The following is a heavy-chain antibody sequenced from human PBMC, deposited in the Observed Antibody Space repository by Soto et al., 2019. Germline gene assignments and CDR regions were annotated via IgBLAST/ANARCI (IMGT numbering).Heavy chain of an antibody. D-gene: IGHD2-2*01. CDR3: ARVGPRIEYQLLSYFDY. J-gene: IGHJ4*02. CDR1: GGSISSGGYY. Sequence: TLSLTCTVSGGSISSGGYYWSWIRQHPGKGLEWIGYIYYSGSTYYNPSLKSRVTISVDTSKNQFSLKLSSVTAADTAVYYCARVGPRIEYQLLSYFDYWGQGTLVTVSS. CDR2: IYYSGST. V-gene: IGHV4-31*03.